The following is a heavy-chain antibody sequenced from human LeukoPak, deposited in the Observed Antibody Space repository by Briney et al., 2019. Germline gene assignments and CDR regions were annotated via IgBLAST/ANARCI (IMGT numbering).Heavy chain of an antibody. V-gene: IGHV3-66*01. CDR2: IYSGGST. CDR3: ARERRGRMIVVTASRWFDP. CDR1: GFTVSSNY. D-gene: IGHD3-22*01. J-gene: IGHJ5*02. Sequence: GGALRLSCAASGFTVSSNYMSWVRQAPGKGLEWVSVIYSGGSTYYADSVKGRFTISRDNSKNTLYLQMNSLRAEDTAVYYCARERRGRMIVVTASRWFDPWGQGTLVTVSS.